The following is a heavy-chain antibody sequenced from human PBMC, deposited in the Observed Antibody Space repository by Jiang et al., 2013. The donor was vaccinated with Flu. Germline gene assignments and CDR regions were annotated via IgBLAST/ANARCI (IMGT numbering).Heavy chain of an antibody. CDR1: GGSISSSNW. D-gene: IGHD6-19*01. J-gene: IGHJ4*02. CDR3: ASCYSSGWYVRGCNY. Sequence: TLSLTCAVSGGSISSSNWWSWVRQPPGKGLEWIGEIYHSGSTNYNPSLKSRVTISVDKSKNQFSLKLSSVTAADTAVYYCASCYSSGWYVRGCNYWGQGTLVTVSS. V-gene: IGHV4-4*02. CDR2: IYHSGST.